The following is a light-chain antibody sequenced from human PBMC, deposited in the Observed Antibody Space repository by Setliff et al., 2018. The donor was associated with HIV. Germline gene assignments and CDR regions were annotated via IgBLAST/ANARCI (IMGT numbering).Light chain of an antibody. CDR2: GVS. V-gene: IGLV2-14*03. Sequence: QSVLTQPASVSGSPGQSITISCTGTRSDVGGYDYVSWYQQHPGKAPKLMIYGVSNRPSGVSNRFSGSKSGNTASLTISGLQAEDEADYYCSLYTSSSTYVFGIGTKGTVL. CDR1: RSDVGGYDY. CDR3: SLYTSSSTYV. J-gene: IGLJ1*01.